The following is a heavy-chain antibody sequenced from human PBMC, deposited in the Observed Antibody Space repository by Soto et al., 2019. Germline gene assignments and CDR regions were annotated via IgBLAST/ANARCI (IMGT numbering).Heavy chain of an antibody. CDR2: INAGNGNT. V-gene: IGHV1-3*01. J-gene: IGHJ5*01. CDR3: ARPLWFGDLWFDY. D-gene: IGHD3-10*01. Sequence: ASVKVSCKASGYTFTSYAMHWVRQAPGQRLEWMGWINAGNGNTKYSQKFQGRVTITGDTSASTAYMELSSLRSEDTAVYYCARPLWFGDLWFDYWGQGTLVTVSS. CDR1: GYTFTSYA.